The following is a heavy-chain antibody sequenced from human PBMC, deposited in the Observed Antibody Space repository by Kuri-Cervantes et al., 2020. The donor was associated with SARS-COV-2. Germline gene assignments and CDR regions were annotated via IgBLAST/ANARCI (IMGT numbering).Heavy chain of an antibody. CDR3: ARAQWSSGYSNIDY. V-gene: IGHV4-34*01. J-gene: IGHJ4*02. CDR1: GGSFSGYY. CDR2: INHSGST. D-gene: IGHD3-22*01. Sequence: SETLSLTCAVYGGSFSGYYWSWIRQPPGKGLEWIGEINHSGSTNYNPSLKSRVTISVDTSKNQFSLKLSSMTAADTAVYYCARAQWSSGYSNIDYWGQGTLVTVSS.